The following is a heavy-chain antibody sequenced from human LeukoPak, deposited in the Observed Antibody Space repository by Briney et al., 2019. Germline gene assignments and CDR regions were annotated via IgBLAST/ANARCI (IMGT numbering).Heavy chain of an antibody. V-gene: IGHV4-4*07. Sequence: SETLSLTCTVSGGSISSYYWSWIRQPAGKGLEWIGRIYTSGSTNYNPSLKSRVTMSVDTSKNQFSLKLSSVTAADTAVYHCARDLHYYDSSGYYYSDAFDIWGQGTMVTVSS. CDR2: IYTSGST. CDR3: ARDLHYYDSSGYYYSDAFDI. CDR1: GGSISSYY. J-gene: IGHJ3*02. D-gene: IGHD3-22*01.